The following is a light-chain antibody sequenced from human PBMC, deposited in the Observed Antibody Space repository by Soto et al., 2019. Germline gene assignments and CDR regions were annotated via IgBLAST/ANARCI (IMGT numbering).Light chain of an antibody. CDR2: SNN. J-gene: IGLJ1*01. CDR3: AAWDDSLNGYV. V-gene: IGLV1-44*01. CDR1: SSNIGSNT. Sequence: SVLPKPPSAYGTPGQRVTISCSGSSSNIGSNTVNWYQQLPGTAPKLLIYSNNQRPSGVPDRFSGSKSGTSASLAISGLQSEDEADYYCAAWDDSLNGYVFGTGTKVTVL.